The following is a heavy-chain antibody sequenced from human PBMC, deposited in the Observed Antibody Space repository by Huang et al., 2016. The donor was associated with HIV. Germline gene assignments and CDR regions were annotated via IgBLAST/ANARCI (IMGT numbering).Heavy chain of an antibody. CDR2: SNTSSHDP. V-gene: IGHV7-4-1*02. Sequence: VQLVQSAAELKKPGASVKISCKASGYSFTKYAMTWVRQAPGQGLEWMGCSNTSSHDPAYARDFTGRFVFSLDTSVSTAFLQISNLKAEDSGVYYCARVSNIFGGDYYYLDVWGRGTAVTVSS. D-gene: IGHD3-3*02. CDR1: GYSFTKYA. CDR3: ARVSNIFGGDYYYLDV. J-gene: IGHJ6*03.